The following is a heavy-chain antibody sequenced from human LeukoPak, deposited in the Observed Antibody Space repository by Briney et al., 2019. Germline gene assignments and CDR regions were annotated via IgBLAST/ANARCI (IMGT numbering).Heavy chain of an antibody. CDR2: INPNSGGT. D-gene: IGHD5-24*01. V-gene: IGHV1-2*02. CDR1: GYTFTGYY. CDR3: ARDKGRDGYNYEYYFDY. J-gene: IGHJ4*02. Sequence: ASVKVSCKASGYTFTGYYMHWVRQAPGQGLEWMGWINPNSGGTNYAQKFQGRVTMTRDTSISTAYMELSRLRSDDTAVYYCARDKGRDGYNYEYYFDYWGQGTLVTVSS.